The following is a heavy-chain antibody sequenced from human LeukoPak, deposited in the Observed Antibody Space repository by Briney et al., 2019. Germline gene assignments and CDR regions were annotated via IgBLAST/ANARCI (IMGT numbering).Heavy chain of an antibody. Sequence: GGSLRLSCTASGFTFRMYAMSWVRQAPGKGLEWVSIISGDGGSTFYADSVKGRFTISRDNSKNTLSLQMNGLRADDTALYYCAKDRIPGTGTLLGFWGQGTLVTVSS. D-gene: IGHD1-7*01. CDR2: ISGDGGST. J-gene: IGHJ4*02. CDR1: GFTFRMYA. CDR3: AKDRIPGTGTLLGF. V-gene: IGHV3-23*01.